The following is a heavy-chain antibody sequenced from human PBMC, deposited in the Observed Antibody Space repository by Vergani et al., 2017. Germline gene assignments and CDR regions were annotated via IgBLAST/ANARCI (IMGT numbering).Heavy chain of an antibody. D-gene: IGHD4-11*01. Sequence: EVQLLESGGGLVQPGGSLRLSCAASGFTFSSYAMSWVRQAPGKGLEWVSALSGLGGSTYSADSVKGRFTISRDNSKNTLYLQMNSLRAEDTAVYYCAKDGMTTPKVGYWGQGTLVTVSS. CDR1: GFTFSSYA. J-gene: IGHJ4*02. V-gene: IGHV3-23*01. CDR2: LSGLGGST. CDR3: AKDGMTTPKVGY.